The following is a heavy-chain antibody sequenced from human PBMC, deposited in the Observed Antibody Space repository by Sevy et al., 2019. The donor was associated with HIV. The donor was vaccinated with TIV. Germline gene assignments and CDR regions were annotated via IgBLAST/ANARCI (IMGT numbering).Heavy chain of an antibody. CDR1: GFAFSTHA. D-gene: IGHD1-26*01. Sequence: GGSLRLSCAASGFAFSTHAMHWVRQAPVKGLEWVAVISYEGTETFYAASVEGRFTISRDNSKNMLSLRINSLRPEDTAVYYCARDGGYSIKWYPLYWGHGTLVTVSS. J-gene: IGHJ4*01. CDR2: ISYEGTET. V-gene: IGHV3-30-3*01. CDR3: ARDGGYSIKWYPLY.